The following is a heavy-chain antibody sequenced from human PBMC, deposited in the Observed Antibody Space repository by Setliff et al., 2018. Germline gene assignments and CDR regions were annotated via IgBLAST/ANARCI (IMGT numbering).Heavy chain of an antibody. V-gene: IGHV4-39*07. J-gene: IGHJ4*02. CDR2: IYYSGST. CDR1: GGSISSSSYY. D-gene: IGHD3-3*01. Sequence: PSETLSLTCTVSGGSISSSSYYWGWIRQPPGKGLEWIGSIYYSGSTYYNPSLKIRVTISVDTSKNKFSLKLSSVTAADTAVYYCARRATYYNFWSGYYDYWGQGTLVTVSS. CDR3: ARRATYYNFWSGYYDY.